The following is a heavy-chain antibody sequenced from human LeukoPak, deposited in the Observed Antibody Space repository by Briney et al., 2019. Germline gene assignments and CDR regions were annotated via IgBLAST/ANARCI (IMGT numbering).Heavy chain of an antibody. J-gene: IGHJ4*02. Sequence: GGCLRLSCAPYGFTFSSYAMSWVRQAPGRGLEWVSAMRGSGGSTYYADSLKGRFTISRDNSKNTLYLQMNSLRAEDMAVYYCAKSEFYCGGDCDSNFDYWAKGTRGSVSS. D-gene: IGHD2-21*01. V-gene: IGHV3-23*01. CDR1: GFTFSSYA. CDR2: MRGSGGST. CDR3: AKSEFYCGGDCDSNFDY.